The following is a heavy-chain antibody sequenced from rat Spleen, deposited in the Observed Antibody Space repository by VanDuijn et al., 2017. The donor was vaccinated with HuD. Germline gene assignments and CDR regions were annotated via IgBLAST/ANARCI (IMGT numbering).Heavy chain of an antibody. J-gene: IGHJ2*01. CDR1: GFSLTSDG. CDR2: VSSGGNT. D-gene: IGHD1-9*01. Sequence: QVQLKESGPGLVQPSQTLSLTCTVSGFSLTSDGVSWVRQPPGKGLEWIAAVSSGGNTYYDSTLKSRLSISRDTSKSQVFLKMNSLQTEDTAMYFCARSATYYCTRHGYNSYFDYWGQGVMVTVSS. CDR3: ARSATYYCTRHGYNSYFDY. V-gene: IGHV2S8*01.